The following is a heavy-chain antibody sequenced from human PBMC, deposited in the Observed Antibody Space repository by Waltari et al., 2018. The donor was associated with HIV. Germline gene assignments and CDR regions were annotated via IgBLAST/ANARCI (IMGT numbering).Heavy chain of an antibody. CDR3: AREDGGNFPDAFDI. V-gene: IGHV3-48*03. Sequence: EVQLVESGGGLVQPGGSLRLSCAASGFTFSSYDMNGVRQAPGKGLEWVSYISSSGSTIYYADSVKGRFTISRDNAKNSLYLQMNSLRAEDTAVYYCAREDGGNFPDAFDIWGQGTMVTVSS. CDR1: GFTFSSYD. CDR2: ISSSGSTI. D-gene: IGHD2-21*02. J-gene: IGHJ3*02.